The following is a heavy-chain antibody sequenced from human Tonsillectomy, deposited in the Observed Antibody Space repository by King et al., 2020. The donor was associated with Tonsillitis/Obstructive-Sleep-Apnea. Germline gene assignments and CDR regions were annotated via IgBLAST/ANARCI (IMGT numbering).Heavy chain of an antibody. CDR3: AKDSDSSGYYPSNYYYMDV. Sequence: GKRGEEGGGGGKKRGYMRQYSKTSGFTFSSYAMTWVRQAPGKGLEWVSVIGGSGGSTYYADSVKGRFTISRDNSKNTLYLQMNSLRAEDTAVYYCAKDSDSSGYYPSNYYYMDVWGKGTTVTVSS. J-gene: IGHJ6*03. V-gene: IGHV3-23*04. CDR1: GFTFSSYA. CDR2: IGGSGGST. D-gene: IGHD3-22*01.